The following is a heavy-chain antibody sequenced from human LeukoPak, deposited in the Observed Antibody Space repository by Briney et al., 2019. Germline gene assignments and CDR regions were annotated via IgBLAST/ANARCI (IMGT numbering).Heavy chain of an antibody. D-gene: IGHD6-13*01. CDR2: IIPIFGTA. CDR3: ARSDFGSSWYVSWNWFDP. CDR1: GGTFSSYA. J-gene: IGHJ5*02. V-gene: IGHV1-69*05. Sequence: GASVKVSCKASGGTFSSYAISWVRQAPGQGLEWMGGIIPIFGTANYAQKFQGRVTITTDESTSTAYMELSSLRSEDTAVYYCARSDFGSSWYVSWNWFDPWGQGTLVTVSS.